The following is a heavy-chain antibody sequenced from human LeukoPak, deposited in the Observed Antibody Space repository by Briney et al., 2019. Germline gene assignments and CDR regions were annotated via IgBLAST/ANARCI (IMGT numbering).Heavy chain of an antibody. D-gene: IGHD2-2*01. J-gene: IGHJ4*02. CDR2: INPNSGGT. CDR1: GYTFTGYY. V-gene: IGHV1-2*02. Sequence: EASVKVSCKASGYTFTGYYMHWVRQAPGQGLEWMGWINPNSGGTNYAQKFQGRVTMTRDTSISTAYMELSRLRSDDTAVYYCARDRGGYCSSTSCYDYWGQGTLVTVSS. CDR3: ARDRGGYCSSTSCYDY.